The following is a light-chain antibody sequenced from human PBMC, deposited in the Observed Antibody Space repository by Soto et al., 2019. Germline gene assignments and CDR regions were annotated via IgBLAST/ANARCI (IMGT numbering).Light chain of an antibody. V-gene: IGKV1-9*01. Sequence: IQLTQSPSSLSASVGDRVTITCRASQGITSYLAWYQQQPGKAPKLLISAAFTLQSGVPSRLSGSGSGTDFTLTISGLQPDDFATYYCQQLSSYPLTFGGGTKVDIK. CDR2: AAF. CDR1: QGITSY. CDR3: QQLSSYPLT. J-gene: IGKJ4*01.